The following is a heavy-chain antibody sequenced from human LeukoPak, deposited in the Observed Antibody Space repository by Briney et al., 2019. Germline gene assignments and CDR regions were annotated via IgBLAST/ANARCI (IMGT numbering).Heavy chain of an antibody. J-gene: IGHJ4*02. Sequence: GGSLSLSCAASGLTFSSYAMSSVRQAPGKELEGVSAISGSGGSTYYADSVKVRFTIFRDNSKNTLYLQMNSLKAEDTAVYYCAKDRVRAAAGPRDAPLDYWGQGTLVTVSS. CDR2: ISGSGGST. V-gene: IGHV3-23*01. CDR3: AKDRVRAAAGPRDAPLDY. CDR1: GLTFSSYA. D-gene: IGHD6-13*01.